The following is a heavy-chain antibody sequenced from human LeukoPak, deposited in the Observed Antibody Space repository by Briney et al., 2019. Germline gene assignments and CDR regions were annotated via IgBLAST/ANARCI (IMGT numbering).Heavy chain of an antibody. CDR2: IYPGDSDT. CDR3: ARLGALMSSSWPTRFDP. J-gene: IGHJ5*02. D-gene: IGHD6-13*01. V-gene: IGHV5-51*01. Sequence: GESLQISCKGSGYRFTSYWIGWVRHMPGKGLEWMGIIYPGDSDTRYSPSFQGQVTISADKSISTAYLQWSSLKASDTAMYYCARLGALMSSSWPTRFDPWGQGTLVTVSS. CDR1: GYRFTSYW.